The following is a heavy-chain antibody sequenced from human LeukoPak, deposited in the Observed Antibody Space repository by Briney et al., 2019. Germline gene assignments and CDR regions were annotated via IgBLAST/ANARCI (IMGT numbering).Heavy chain of an antibody. J-gene: IGHJ2*01. D-gene: IGHD3-22*01. CDR1: GFTFSDYY. CDR3: ARYAQYCDSSGYYRFLYFDL. V-gene: IGHV3-11*01. Sequence: GGSLRLSCAASGFTFSDYYMSWIRQAPGKGLEWVSYISSSGSTIYYADSVKGRFTISRDNAKNSLYLQMNSLRAEDTAVYYCARYAQYCDSSGYYRFLYFDLWGRGTLVTVSS. CDR2: ISSSGSTI.